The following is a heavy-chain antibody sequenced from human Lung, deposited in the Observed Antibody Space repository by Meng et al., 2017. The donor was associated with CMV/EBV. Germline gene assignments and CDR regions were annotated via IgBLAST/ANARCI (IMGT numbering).Heavy chain of an antibody. V-gene: IGHV1-69*13. CDR3: ARPFRPGYGDPGFDF. Sequence: SVKVSCKASGGDFYNFGISWIRQAPGQGLQWMGRIIPTFGTAHYARGFQGKITISADGPPTTAFMEISGLTSDDTAVYYCARPFRPGYGDPGFDFWGQGTLVTVSS. D-gene: IGHD4-17*01. CDR2: IIPTFGTA. J-gene: IGHJ4*02. CDR1: GGDFYNFG.